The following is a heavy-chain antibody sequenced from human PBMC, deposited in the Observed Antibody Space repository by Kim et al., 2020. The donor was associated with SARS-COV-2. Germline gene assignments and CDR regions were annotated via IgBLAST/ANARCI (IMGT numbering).Heavy chain of an antibody. J-gene: IGHJ3*02. CDR3: ARNRVSDAFDI. CDR2: T. Sequence: TYYTPSLKSRVTISVDTSKNQFSLKLSSVTAADTAVYYCARNRVSDAFDIWGQRTMVTVSS. V-gene: IGHV4-39*01. D-gene: IGHD6-13*01.